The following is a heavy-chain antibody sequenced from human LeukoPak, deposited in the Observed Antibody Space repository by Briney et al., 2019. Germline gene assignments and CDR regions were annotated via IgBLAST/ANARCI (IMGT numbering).Heavy chain of an antibody. Sequence: PSQTLSLTCTVSGGSISSGGYYWSWIRQHPGKGLEWIGYIYYSGSTYYNPSLKSRVTISVDTSKNQFSLKLSSVTAADTAVYYCAREPYGGNSEAYYFDYWGQGTLVTVSS. D-gene: IGHD4-23*01. V-gene: IGHV4-31*03. CDR3: AREPYGGNSEAYYFDY. CDR2: IYYSGST. CDR1: GGSISSGGYY. J-gene: IGHJ4*02.